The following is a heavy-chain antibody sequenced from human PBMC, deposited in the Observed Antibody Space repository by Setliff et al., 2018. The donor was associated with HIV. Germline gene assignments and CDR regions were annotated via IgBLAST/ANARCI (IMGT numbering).Heavy chain of an antibody. V-gene: IGHV4-4*07. CDR3: ARDLPELTGRSFDP. J-gene: IGHJ5*02. CDR2: IYTSGST. Sequence: LTCNVSGGSISGYFWTWIRQPAGKGLEWIGRIYTSGSTNYNPSLKSRLSMSIDTSKNHFSLRLTSVTAADTAVYYCARDLPELTGRSFDPWGQGIQVTVSS. D-gene: IGHD7-27*01. CDR1: GGSISGYF.